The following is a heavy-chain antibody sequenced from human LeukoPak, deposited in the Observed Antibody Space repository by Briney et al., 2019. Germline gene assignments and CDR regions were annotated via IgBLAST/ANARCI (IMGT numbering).Heavy chain of an antibody. CDR3: ARETSLKGAHYMDV. V-gene: IGHV4-59*02. CDR2: ICYSGNT. Sequence: SPSLSLTCTVSAGSVSSYYWSWIRQPPGKGLKCIGVICYSGNTTYSPSLRSRVTISVDTSKNPFSLKLSSLTAAATAVYYCARETSLKGAHYMDVWGKGTTITISS. CDR1: AGSVSSYY. D-gene: IGHD3-16*01. J-gene: IGHJ6*03.